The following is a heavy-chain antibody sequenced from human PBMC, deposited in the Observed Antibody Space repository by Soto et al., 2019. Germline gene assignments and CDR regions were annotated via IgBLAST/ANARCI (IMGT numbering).Heavy chain of an antibody. CDR1: GVSFSSYA. Sequence: GGPLRLSCAASGVSFSSYAISWVRQAPGKGLEWVSSISSSSRYIYYADSQKGRFTISRDNAKSSLFLQMNSLRAEDTAVYYCARDLYHGDSPFDYWGQGTLVTVSS. CDR3: ARDLYHGDSPFDY. J-gene: IGHJ4*01. D-gene: IGHD2-21*02. CDR2: ISSSSRYI. V-gene: IGHV3-21*06.